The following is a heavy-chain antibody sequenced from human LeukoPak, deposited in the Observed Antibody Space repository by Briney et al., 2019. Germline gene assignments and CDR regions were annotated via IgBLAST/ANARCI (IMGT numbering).Heavy chain of an antibody. D-gene: IGHD3-16*02. CDR2: ISSDESIT. CDR3: AREEITFGGVIVRNTPFDY. J-gene: IGHJ4*02. CDR1: GFTFSNYW. Sequence: PGESLRLSCAASGFTFSNYWMHWVRQAPGKGLVWVSRISSDESITSYADSVKGRFTISRDNAKNTLYLQMNSLRAEDTAVYYCAREEITFGGVIVRNTPFDYWGQGTLVTVSS. V-gene: IGHV3-74*01.